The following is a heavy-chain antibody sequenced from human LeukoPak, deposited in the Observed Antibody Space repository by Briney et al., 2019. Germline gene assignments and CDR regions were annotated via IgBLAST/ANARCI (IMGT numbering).Heavy chain of an antibody. CDR2: ISSSVDSI. J-gene: IGHJ3*02. CDR3: TRGGFCSGGTCYPFNAFDI. D-gene: IGHD2-15*01. V-gene: IGHV3-48*03. Sequence: PGGSLRLSCAASGFTFSSHEMNWVRQAPGKGLEWVSYISSSVDSIFYADSVKGRFTISRDNTKNSLYLQMNSLRAEDTALYICTRGGFCSGGTCYPFNAFDIWGQGTMVTVSS. CDR1: GFTFSSHE.